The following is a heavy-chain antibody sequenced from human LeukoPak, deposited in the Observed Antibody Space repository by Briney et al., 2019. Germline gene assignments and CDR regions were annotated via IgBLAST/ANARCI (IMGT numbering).Heavy chain of an antibody. D-gene: IGHD4-11*01. V-gene: IGHV1-2*02. CDR3: ARDDYSNYIGWFDP. Sequence: GASVKVSCKASGYTFTGYYMHWVRQAPGQGLEWMGWINPNSGGTNYAQKFQGRVTMTRDTSLSTAYMELSRLRSDDTAVYYCARDDYSNYIGWFDPWGQGTLVTVSS. CDR1: GYTFTGYY. J-gene: IGHJ5*02. CDR2: INPNSGGT.